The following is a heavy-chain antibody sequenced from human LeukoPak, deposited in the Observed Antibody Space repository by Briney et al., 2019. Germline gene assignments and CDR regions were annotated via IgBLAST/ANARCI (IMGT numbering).Heavy chain of an antibody. Sequence: ASVKVSCKASGYTFTSYGISWVRQAPGQGLEWMGWISAYNGNTNYAQKLQGRVTMTTDTSTSTAYMELRSLRSDDTAVYYCARGRPRRFGSSAKIGWELRGDFDYWGQGTLVTVSS. J-gene: IGHJ4*02. V-gene: IGHV1-18*01. D-gene: IGHD1-26*01. CDR3: ARGRPRRFGSSAKIGWELRGDFDY. CDR2: ISAYNGNT. CDR1: GYTFTSYG.